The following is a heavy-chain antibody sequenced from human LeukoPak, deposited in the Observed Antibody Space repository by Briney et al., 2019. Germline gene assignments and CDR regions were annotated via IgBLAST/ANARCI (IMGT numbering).Heavy chain of an antibody. D-gene: IGHD6-19*01. CDR2: ISYDGSNK. J-gene: IGHJ4*02. CDR3: AKAEAVAGRLPDY. V-gene: IGHV3-30*18. CDR1: GFTFSSYG. Sequence: GGSLRLSCAASGFTFSSYGMHGVRQAPGKGLEWVAVISYDGSNKYYADSVKGRFTISRDNSKNTLYLQMNSLRAEDTAVYYCAKAEAVAGRLPDYWGQGTLVTVSS.